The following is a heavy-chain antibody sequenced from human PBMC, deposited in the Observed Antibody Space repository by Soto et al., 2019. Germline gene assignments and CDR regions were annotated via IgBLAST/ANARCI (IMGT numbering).Heavy chain of an antibody. CDR1: GFTFISYA. CDR3: AKRGDLSSGYYAYYYYGMDV. Sequence: GGSLRLSCAASGFTFISYAMSWVRQAPGKGLEWVSAISGSGGSTYYADSVKGRFTISRDNSKNTLYLQMNSLRAEDTAVYYCAKRGDLSSGYYAYYYYGMDVWGQGTTVTVSS. V-gene: IGHV3-23*01. D-gene: IGHD3-22*01. J-gene: IGHJ6*02. CDR2: ISGSGGST.